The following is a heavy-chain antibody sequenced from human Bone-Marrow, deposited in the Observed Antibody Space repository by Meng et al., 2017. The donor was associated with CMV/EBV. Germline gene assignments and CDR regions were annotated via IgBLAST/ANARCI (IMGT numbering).Heavy chain of an antibody. V-gene: IGHV3-30-3*01. J-gene: IGHJ6*02. Sequence: GGSLRLSCAASGFTFSTYAMHWVRQAPGKGLQWVAVISYDGSNEYYADSVKGRFTISRDNSKNTLYLQMNSLRAEDTAVYYCATSTGDYYYYGMDVWGQGTTVTVSS. D-gene: IGHD1-14*01. CDR3: ATSTGDYYYYGMDV. CDR2: ISYDGSNE. CDR1: GFTFSTYA.